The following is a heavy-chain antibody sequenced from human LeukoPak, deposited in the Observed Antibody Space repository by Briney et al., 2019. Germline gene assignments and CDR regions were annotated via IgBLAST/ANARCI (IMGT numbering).Heavy chain of an antibody. D-gene: IGHD2-15*01. CDR3: TKIRGIRYCSGGSCLRSYYFDY. CDR2: ISYDGSNK. V-gene: IGHV3-30-3*02. CDR1: GFTFSSYA. Sequence: PGGSLRLSCAASGFTFSSYAMHWVRQAPGKGLEWVAVISYDGSNKYYADSVKGRFTISRDNSKNTLCLQMNSLRAEDTAVYYCTKIRGIRYCSGGSCLRSYYFDYWGQGTLVTVSS. J-gene: IGHJ4*02.